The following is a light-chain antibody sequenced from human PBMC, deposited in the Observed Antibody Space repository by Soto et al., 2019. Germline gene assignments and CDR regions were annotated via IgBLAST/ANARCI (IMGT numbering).Light chain of an antibody. CDR2: GAS. Sequence: VLTHSVGTLSLPPGERATLSCRASQSVGSAYLAWYQQTRGKAPRLIIYGASSRATGIPARFSGSGSGTDFTLTISILEAEDVTVYCCQDYGSPPITFGQG. CDR1: QSVGSAY. V-gene: IGKV3-20*01. CDR3: QDYGSPPIT. J-gene: IGKJ5*01.